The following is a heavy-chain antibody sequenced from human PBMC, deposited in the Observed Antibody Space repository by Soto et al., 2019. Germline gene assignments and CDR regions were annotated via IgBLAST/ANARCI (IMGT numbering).Heavy chain of an antibody. Sequence: QVQLQESGPGLVKPSETLSLTCTVSGGSISSYYWSWIRQPPGKGLEWIGYIYYSGCTNYNPSLTSRVTISVDTSKNQFSLKLSSVTAADTAVYYCARDRRSYPSGGFDPWGQGTLVTVSS. CDR2: IYYSGCT. CDR1: GGSISSYY. D-gene: IGHD1-26*01. V-gene: IGHV4-59*01. J-gene: IGHJ5*02. CDR3: ARDRRSYPSGGFDP.